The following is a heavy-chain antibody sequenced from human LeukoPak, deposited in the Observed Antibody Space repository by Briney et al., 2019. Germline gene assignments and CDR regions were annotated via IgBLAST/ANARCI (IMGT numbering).Heavy chain of an antibody. V-gene: IGHV3-23*01. CDR2: ISSSADTT. Sequence: GGSLRLSCAAPGFTFSSYGMTWVRQAPGKGLEWVSAISSSADTTYYADSAKGRFTISRDNSKNTLDLHMSSLRAEDTAVYYCAKRSCSDVACYHYFDYWGQGTLVTVSS. CDR1: GFTFSSYG. CDR3: AKRSCSDVACYHYFDY. D-gene: IGHD2-15*01. J-gene: IGHJ4*02.